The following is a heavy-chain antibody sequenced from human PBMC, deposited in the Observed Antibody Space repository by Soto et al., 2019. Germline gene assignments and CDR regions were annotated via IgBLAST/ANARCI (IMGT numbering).Heavy chain of an antibody. D-gene: IGHD6-19*01. Sequence: QVQLVESGGGVVQPGKSLRLSCAASGFTLKYGMPWVRQAPGKGLEWLAVISYDGRVTYYADYVKGRFTISRDNSQGMVYLQMTDLRPDDPGVFCCAEDPTVGWYPRMFSFDIWGQGTLVPVSS. CDR3: AEDPTVGWYPRMFSFDI. CDR1: GFTLKYG. J-gene: IGHJ1*01. CDR2: ISYDGRVT. V-gene: IGHV3-30*18.